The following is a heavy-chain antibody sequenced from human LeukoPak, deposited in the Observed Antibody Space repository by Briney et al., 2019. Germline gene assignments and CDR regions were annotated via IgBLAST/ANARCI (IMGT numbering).Heavy chain of an antibody. J-gene: IGHJ4*02. CDR2: IDNYGRTT. Sequence: PGGSLRLSCVASGYSFSSYWMHWVRQVPGKGLVWVSRIDNYGRTTDYADSVKGRFTISRDNVQNTLYLQMNSLNAEDTAVYYCARDVGGAGSFWGQGTLVTVSS. CDR3: ARDVGGAGSF. CDR1: GYSFSSYW. D-gene: IGHD3-10*01. V-gene: IGHV3-74*01.